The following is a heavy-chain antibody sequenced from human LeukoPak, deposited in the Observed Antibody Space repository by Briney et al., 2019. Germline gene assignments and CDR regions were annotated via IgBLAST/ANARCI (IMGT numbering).Heavy chain of an antibody. CDR2: FDPEDGET. CDR3: ATGRNYYDSKYGMDV. J-gene: IGHJ6*02. D-gene: IGHD3-22*01. V-gene: IGHV1-24*01. CDR1: GYTLTELS. Sequence: ASVTVSCKVSGYTLTELSMHWVRQAPGKGLGWMGGFDPEDGETIYAQKFQGRVTMTEDTSTDTAYMELSSLRSEDTAVYYCATGRNYYDSKYGMDVWGQGTTVTVSS.